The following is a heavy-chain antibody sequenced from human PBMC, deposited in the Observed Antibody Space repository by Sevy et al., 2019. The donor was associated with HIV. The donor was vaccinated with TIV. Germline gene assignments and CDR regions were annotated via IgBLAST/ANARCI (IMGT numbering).Heavy chain of an antibody. V-gene: IGHV3-23*01. D-gene: IGHD5-18*01. CDR3: ATGDTAMITDLDY. CDR2: IDSGGLT. CDR1: GFSFSNNA. Sequence: GGSLRLSCGASGFSFSNNAMNWVRQAPGKGPEWVSGIDSGGLTYYADSVKGRFTISGDNSMEMLFLQMNSLRPDDTAVYYCATGDTAMITDLDYWGQGTLVTVSS. J-gene: IGHJ4*02.